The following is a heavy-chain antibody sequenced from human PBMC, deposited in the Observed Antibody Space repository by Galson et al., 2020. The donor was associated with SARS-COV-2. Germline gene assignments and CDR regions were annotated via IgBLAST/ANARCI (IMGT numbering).Heavy chain of an antibody. V-gene: IGHV3-21*06. Sequence: GSLRLSCAACDSFINYYTMSWVRPAPGRGQEWRASISGSSNFIYYADSVSGRISVSRDSAETSLDLHMNSLRAEDTGVYYCARESSSSAWRGVYSGFDCWGRGTLVTVSP. CDR2: ISGSSNFI. CDR1: DSFINYYT. CDR3: ARESSSSAWRGVYSGFDC. J-gene: IGHJ4*02. D-gene: IGHD2-15*01.